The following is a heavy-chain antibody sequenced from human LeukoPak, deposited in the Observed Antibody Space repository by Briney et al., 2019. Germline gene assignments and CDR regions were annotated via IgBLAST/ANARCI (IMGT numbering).Heavy chain of an antibody. CDR2: IYYSGST. Sequence: SETLSLTCAVYGGSFSGYYWSWIRQPPGKGLEWIASIYYSGSTYYNASFKSRVTISVDSSKNQFSLKLTSVTATDMAVYYCARHKSSGFYFFDYWGQGTLVTVSS. CDR1: GGSFSGYY. D-gene: IGHD3-10*01. J-gene: IGHJ4*02. CDR3: ARHKSSGFYFFDY. V-gene: IGHV4-34*01.